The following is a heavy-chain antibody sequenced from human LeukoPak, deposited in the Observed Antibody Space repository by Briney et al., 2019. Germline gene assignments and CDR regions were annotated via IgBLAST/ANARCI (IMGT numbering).Heavy chain of an antibody. CDR1: GITFSYHA. D-gene: IGHD3-10*01. V-gene: IGHV3-30*18. CDR3: AKDLVYYGSGREMVDY. CDR2: MSSDGTNK. Sequence: GGSLRLSCAASGITFSYHAMHWVRQAPGKGLEWVAVMSSDGTNKYYAESVKGRFTISRDTSKNTLYLQMSSLRAEDTAVYYCAKDLVYYGSGREMVDYWGQGTLVTVSS. J-gene: IGHJ4*02.